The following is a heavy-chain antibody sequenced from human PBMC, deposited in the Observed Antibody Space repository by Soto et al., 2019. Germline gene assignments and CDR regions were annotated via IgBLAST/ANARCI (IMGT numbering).Heavy chain of an antibody. Sequence: QVQLVQSGAEVKKPGSSVKVSCKASGGTFSSYAISWVRQAPGQGLEWMGGIIPIFGTANYAQKFQGRVTITADKSTSTAYMELSSLRSEDTAVYYCASPRAGRAVAGTQFDYWGQGTLVTVSS. J-gene: IGHJ4*02. CDR3: ASPRAGRAVAGTQFDY. CDR2: IIPIFGTA. CDR1: GGTFSSYA. V-gene: IGHV1-69*06. D-gene: IGHD6-19*01.